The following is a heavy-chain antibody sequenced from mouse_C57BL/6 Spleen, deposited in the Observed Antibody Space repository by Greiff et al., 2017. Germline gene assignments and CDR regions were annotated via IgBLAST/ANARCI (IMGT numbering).Heavy chain of an antibody. V-gene: IGHV3-6*01. J-gene: IGHJ2*01. CDR1: GYSITSGYY. D-gene: IGHD1-1*01. CDR3: AREGFFYYGSSD. Sequence: EESGPGLVKPSQSLSLTCSVTGYSITSGYYWNWIRQFPGNKLEWMGYISYDGSNNYNPSLKNRISITRDTSKNQFFLKLNSVTTEDTATYYCAREGFFYYGSSDWGQGTTLTVSS. CDR2: ISYDGSN.